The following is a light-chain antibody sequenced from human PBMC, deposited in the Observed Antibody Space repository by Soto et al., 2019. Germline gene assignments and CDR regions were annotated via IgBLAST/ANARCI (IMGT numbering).Light chain of an antibody. V-gene: IGKV1-6*01. J-gene: IGKJ1*01. CDR2: AAS. CDR3: LQHYNYPWT. CDR1: QGISND. Sequence: AIQMTQSPASLSASVGDRVTITCRASQGISNDLGWYQQKPGKAPNLLIYAASNLQSEVPSRFSGSGSGTDFTLTISSLQPEDFATYYCLQHYNYPWTFGQGTKVEIK.